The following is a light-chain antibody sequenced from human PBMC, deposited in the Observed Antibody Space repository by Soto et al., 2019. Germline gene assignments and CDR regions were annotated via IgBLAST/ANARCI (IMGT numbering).Light chain of an antibody. V-gene: IGLV2-14*03. Sequence: QSALTQPASVSGSPGQSITISCTGSSSDVGGYDYVCWYQQYPGKAPKLIIYAVTDRPSGVSNRFSGSKSGNTASLIISGLQAEDEADYYCSSYTTRSTVVFGGGTKLTVL. CDR3: SSYTTRSTVV. CDR2: AVT. J-gene: IGLJ2*01. CDR1: SSDVGGYDY.